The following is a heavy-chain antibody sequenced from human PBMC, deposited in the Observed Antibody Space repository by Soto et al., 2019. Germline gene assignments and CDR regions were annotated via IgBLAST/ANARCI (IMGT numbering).Heavy chain of an antibody. CDR2: ISYDGSNK. D-gene: IGHD2-15*01. V-gene: IGHV3-30*18. CDR1: GFIFNNYG. Sequence: VQLVESGGGVVQPGRSLRLSCAASGFIFNNYGMHWVRQAPGKGLEWVAVISYDGSNKYYADSVKGRFTISRDNSKNTLYLQMNSLRAEDTAVYYCAKARNSLVVVAASFDYWGQGTLVTVSS. CDR3: AKARNSLVVVAASFDY. J-gene: IGHJ4*02.